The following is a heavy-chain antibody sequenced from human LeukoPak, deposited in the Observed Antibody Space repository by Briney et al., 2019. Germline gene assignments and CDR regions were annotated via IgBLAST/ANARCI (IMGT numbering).Heavy chain of an antibody. CDR2: INPNSGDT. Sequence: GASVKVSCRSSGYTFTAYYMHWVRQAPGQGLEWMGWINPNSGDTKYAQKFQGRVTMTRDTSISPAYLELRSVIYEETAVYCCARAEAIDSWGQGTRVTVSS. J-gene: IGHJ4*02. CDR1: GYTFTAYY. V-gene: IGHV1-2*02. CDR3: ARAEAIDS.